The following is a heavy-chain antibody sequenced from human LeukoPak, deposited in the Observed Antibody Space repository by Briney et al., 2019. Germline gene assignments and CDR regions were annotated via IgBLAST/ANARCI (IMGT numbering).Heavy chain of an antibody. V-gene: IGHV1-69*05. Sequence: ASVKVSCKASGGTFSSYAISWVRQAPGQGLEWMGGIIPIFGTANYAQKFQGRVTITTDESTSTAYMELSSLRPEDTAVYYCARNENFWSGYNWFDPWGQGTLVTVSS. CDR1: GGTFSSYA. CDR3: ARNENFWSGYNWFDP. CDR2: IIPIFGTA. J-gene: IGHJ5*02. D-gene: IGHD3-3*01.